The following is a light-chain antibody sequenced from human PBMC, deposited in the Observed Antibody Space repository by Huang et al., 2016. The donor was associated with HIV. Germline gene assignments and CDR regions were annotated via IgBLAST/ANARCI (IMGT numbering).Light chain of an antibody. CDR1: QSVSSY. Sequence: EIVLTQSPATLSLSPGERATLSCMASQSVSSYLAWYQQKPGQAPRLLIYGASNRATGIPARFSGSGSGTDFTLTISSLEPEDFAVYYCQQRSNWPILTFGPGTKVDIK. J-gene: IGKJ3*01. CDR2: GAS. V-gene: IGKV3-11*01. CDR3: QQRSNWPILT.